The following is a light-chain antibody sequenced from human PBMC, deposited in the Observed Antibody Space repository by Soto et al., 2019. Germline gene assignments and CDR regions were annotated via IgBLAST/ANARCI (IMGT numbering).Light chain of an antibody. CDR1: QSVSSSY. CDR3: QQYGSSPLFT. J-gene: IGKJ3*01. Sequence: EIVLTQSPGTLSLSPGERATLSCRASQSVSSSYLAWYQQKPGQAPRLLIYGASSRATGIRDRFSGSGSGTDFTLAISRLEPEDFALYYCQQYGSSPLFTFGPGTKVHIK. V-gene: IGKV3-20*01. CDR2: GAS.